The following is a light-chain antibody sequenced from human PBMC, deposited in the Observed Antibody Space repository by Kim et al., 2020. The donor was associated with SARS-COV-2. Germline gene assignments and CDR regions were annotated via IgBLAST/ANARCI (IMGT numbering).Light chain of an antibody. CDR3: QAWDSSTVV. CDR2: QDS. J-gene: IGLJ2*01. Sequence: SYELTQPPSVSVSPGQTASITCSGDKWGDKYACWYQQKPGQSPVLVIYQDSKRPSGIPERFSGSNSGNTATLTIRGTQAMDEADYYCQAWDSSTVVFGGGTQLTVL. V-gene: IGLV3-1*01. CDR1: KWGDKY.